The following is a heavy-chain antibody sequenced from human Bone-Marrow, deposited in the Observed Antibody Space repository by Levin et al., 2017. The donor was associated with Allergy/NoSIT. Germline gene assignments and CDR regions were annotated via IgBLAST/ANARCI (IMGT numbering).Heavy chain of an antibody. CDR1: GGSFSGYF. V-gene: IGHV4-34*01. CDR2: INHSGTI. Sequence: PSETLSLTCLVSGGSFSGYFWNWVRHPPGKGLEWIGEINHSGTINYNPSLTSRLTLSVDTSKKEFSLELRSVSAADTAVYYCARITGGRRQDVPPLFGMEVWGQGTTVTVSS. CDR3: ARITGGRRQDVPPLFGMEV. J-gene: IGHJ6*02. D-gene: IGHD2-8*02.